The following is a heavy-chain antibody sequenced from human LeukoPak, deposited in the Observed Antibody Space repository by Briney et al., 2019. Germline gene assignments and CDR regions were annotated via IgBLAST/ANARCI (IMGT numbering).Heavy chain of an antibody. CDR2: INHSGST. D-gene: IGHD1-26*01. CDR3: ARGRGVAFDY. V-gene: IGHV4-34*01. Sequence: SETLSLTCAVYGGSFSGYYWSWIRQSPGKGLEWIGEINHSGSTNYNPSLKSRVTISVDTSKNQFFLKLSSVTAADTAVYYCARGRGVAFDYWGQGTLVTVSS. J-gene: IGHJ4*02. CDR1: GGSFSGYY.